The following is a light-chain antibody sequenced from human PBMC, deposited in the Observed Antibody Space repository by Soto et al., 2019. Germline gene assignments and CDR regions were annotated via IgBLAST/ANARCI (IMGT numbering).Light chain of an antibody. J-gene: IGLJ2*01. V-gene: IGLV2-14*01. CDR3: SSYTGSSTVV. CDR2: DVS. Sequence: QSVLTQPASVSGSPGQSISISCTGTSSDVGSYNFVSWYQQHPGKAPKLMIFDVSNRTSGVSNRFSGSKSGNTASLTISGLQAEDEADYYCSSYTGSSTVVFGGGTQLTVL. CDR1: SSDVGSYNF.